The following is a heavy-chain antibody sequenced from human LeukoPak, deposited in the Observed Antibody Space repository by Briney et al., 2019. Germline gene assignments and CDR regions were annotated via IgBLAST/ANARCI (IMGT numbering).Heavy chain of an antibody. Sequence: GGSLRLSCAASGFTFSNYAMGWVRQAPGKGLEWVSTISGSGGSTYYADSVKGRFTISRDNSKNTLYVQMNSLRAEDTAVYYCAKTQFSTSWYGLFDYWGQGTLVTVSS. J-gene: IGHJ4*02. CDR3: AKTQFSTSWYGLFDY. CDR1: GFTFSNYA. V-gene: IGHV3-23*01. CDR2: ISGSGGST. D-gene: IGHD6-13*01.